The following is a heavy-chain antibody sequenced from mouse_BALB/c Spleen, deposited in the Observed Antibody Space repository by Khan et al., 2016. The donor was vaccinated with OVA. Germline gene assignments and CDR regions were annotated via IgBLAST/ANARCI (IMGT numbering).Heavy chain of an antibody. V-gene: IGHV1S41*01. Sequence: DLVKPGASVKLSCKASGYTFTSYWINWIKQRPGQGLEWIGRIAPRSGSTSYNQMFKGKATLTVDTSSSRPYIQLSSLSSEDSAVXFCARTTYYSSNLYAMDHWGQGTSVTVSS. CDR3: ARTTYYSSNLYAMDH. CDR1: GYTFTSYW. D-gene: IGHD1-1*01. CDR2: IAPRSGST. J-gene: IGHJ4*01.